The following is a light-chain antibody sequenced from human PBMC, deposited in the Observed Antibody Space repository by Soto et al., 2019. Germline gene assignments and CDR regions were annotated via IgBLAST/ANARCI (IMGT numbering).Light chain of an antibody. Sequence: QSALTQPPPASGSPGQSVTISCTGTSSDVGGYYYVSWYQQHPGKAPKLMIYEVSKRPSGVPDRFFGSKSGNTASLTVSGLQAEDEADYYCSSYAGTNTPYVFGTGTKVTVL. CDR2: EVS. V-gene: IGLV2-8*01. CDR3: SSYAGTNTPYV. J-gene: IGLJ1*01. CDR1: SSDVGGYYY.